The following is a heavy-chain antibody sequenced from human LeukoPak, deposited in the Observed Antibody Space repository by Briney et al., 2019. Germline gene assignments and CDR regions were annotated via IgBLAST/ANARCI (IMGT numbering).Heavy chain of an antibody. CDR2: ISGSGGST. V-gene: IGHV3-23*01. Sequence: PGGSLRLSCAASGFTFSSYAMSWVRQAPGKGLAWVSAISGSGGSTYYADSVKGRFTTSRDNSKNTLYLQMNSLRAEDTAVYYCASTKRDGYNSGRIDYWGQGTLVTVSS. CDR3: ASTKRDGYNSGRIDY. CDR1: GFTFSSYA. J-gene: IGHJ4*02. D-gene: IGHD5-24*01.